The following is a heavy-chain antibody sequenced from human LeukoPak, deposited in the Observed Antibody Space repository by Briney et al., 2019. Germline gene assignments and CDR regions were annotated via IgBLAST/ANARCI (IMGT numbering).Heavy chain of an antibody. CDR1: GGSISSHY. CDR3: AGSLRRYDFWTGYLAM. Sequence: PAETLSLTCTVSGGSISSHYWSWIRQPPGKGLEWIGYIYYSGTTNYNPSLRSRVTISQDTPKNQFSLNLTSVTTADTAVYYCAGSLRRYDFWTGYLAMWGQGTLVTVSS. D-gene: IGHD3-3*01. J-gene: IGHJ4*02. CDR2: IYYSGTT. V-gene: IGHV4-59*11.